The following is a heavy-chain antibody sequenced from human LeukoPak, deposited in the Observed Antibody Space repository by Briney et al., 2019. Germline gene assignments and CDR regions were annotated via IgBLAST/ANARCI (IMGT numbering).Heavy chain of an antibody. Sequence: GRSLRLSCAASGFTFDDYAMHWVRQAPGKGLEWVSGISWNSGSIGYADSVKGRFTISRDNAENSLYLQMNSLRAEDTALYCCAKDASIAVGGYFDYWGQGTLVTVSS. CDR2: ISWNSGSI. J-gene: IGHJ4*02. D-gene: IGHD6-19*01. CDR3: AKDASIAVGGYFDY. CDR1: GFTFDDYA. V-gene: IGHV3-9*01.